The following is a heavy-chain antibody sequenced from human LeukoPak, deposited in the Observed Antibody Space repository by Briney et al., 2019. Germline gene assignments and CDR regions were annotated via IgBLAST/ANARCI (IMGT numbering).Heavy chain of an antibody. V-gene: IGHV3-53*01. CDR1: GFTVSTSY. D-gene: IGHD6-25*01. J-gene: IGHJ4*02. CDR3: ARGYSSGWPDF. CDR2: IYGGGST. Sequence: GGSLRLSCAASGFTVSTSYMNWVRQAPGKGLEWVSVIYGGGSTYYADSVRGRFTISRDNSKNALYLQMNSLRAEDTALYFCARGYSSGWPDFWGQGTLVTVSS.